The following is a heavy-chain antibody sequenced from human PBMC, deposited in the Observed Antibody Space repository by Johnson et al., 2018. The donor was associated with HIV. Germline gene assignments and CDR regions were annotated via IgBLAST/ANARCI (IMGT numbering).Heavy chain of an antibody. CDR2: IYRGGST. Sequence: VQLVESGGGLVKPGGWLRLPCPASGFSFPNAWMSWVRRAQGKGLEGVPVIYRGGSTYYADPVKGRFTISRDNSKNTLYLQMNSLRAEDTALYYCARDVIVLVVYAKVGAFDIWGQGTMVTVSS. CDR1: GFSFPNAW. CDR3: ARDVIVLVVYAKVGAFDI. D-gene: IGHD2-8*02. J-gene: IGHJ3*02. V-gene: IGHV3-66*01.